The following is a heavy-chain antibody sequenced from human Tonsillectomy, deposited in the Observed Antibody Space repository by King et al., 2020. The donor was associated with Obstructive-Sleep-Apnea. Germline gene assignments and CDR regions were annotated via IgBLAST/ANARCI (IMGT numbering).Heavy chain of an antibody. Sequence: QLQESGPGLVKPSETLSLTCTVSGDSISSSSYLWGWIRQPPGKGLEWIGSIYYSGTTYYNPSLKSRATISVDTSKNQFSLKLSSLTAADTAVFYCARQGDSLFDYWGQGTLVTVSS. CDR3: ARQGDSLFDY. J-gene: IGHJ4*02. CDR2: IYYSGTT. V-gene: IGHV4-39*01. CDR1: GDSISSSSYL. D-gene: IGHD3-16*01.